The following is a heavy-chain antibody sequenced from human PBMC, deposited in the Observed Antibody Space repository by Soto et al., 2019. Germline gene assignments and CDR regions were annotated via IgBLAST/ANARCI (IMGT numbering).Heavy chain of an antibody. CDR1: GGSISSGGYY. J-gene: IGHJ4*02. V-gene: IGHV4-31*03. CDR3: ARVPTVTPPYYFDY. D-gene: IGHD4-4*01. Sequence: SETLSLTCTVSGGSISSGGYYWSWIRQHPGKGLEWIGYIYYSGSTYYNPSLKSRVTISVDTSKNQFSLKLSSVTAADTAVYYCARVPTVTPPYYFDYWGQGTLVTVSS. CDR2: IYYSGST.